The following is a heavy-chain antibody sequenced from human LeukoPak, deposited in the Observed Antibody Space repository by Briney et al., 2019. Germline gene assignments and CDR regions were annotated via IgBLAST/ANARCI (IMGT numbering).Heavy chain of an antibody. CDR2: IYYSGSS. D-gene: IGHD3-10*01. Sequence: SETLSLTCTVSGDSITTNSYYWGWIRQPPGKGLDWIGTIYYSGSSYYNPSLKSRVTISVDTSKNQFSLKLSSVTAADTAVYYCASSRSGSYRRVPFDYWGQGTLVTVSS. J-gene: IGHJ4*02. CDR3: ASSRSGSYRRVPFDY. V-gene: IGHV4-39*07. CDR1: GDSITTNSYY.